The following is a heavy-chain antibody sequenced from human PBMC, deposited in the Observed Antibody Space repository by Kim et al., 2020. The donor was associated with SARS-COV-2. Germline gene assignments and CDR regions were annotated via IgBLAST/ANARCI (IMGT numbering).Heavy chain of an antibody. CDR1: GYSISSGYY. CDR2: IYHSGST. CDR3: ARDGGARYFDWLTPIRAGWFDP. D-gene: IGHD3-9*01. J-gene: IGHJ5*02. V-gene: IGHV4-38-2*02. Sequence: SETLSLTCTVSGYSISSGYYWGWIRQPPGKGLEWIGSIYHSGSTYYNPSLKSRVTISVDTYKNQFSLKLSSVTAADTAVYYCARDGGARYFDWLTPIRAGWFDPWGQGTLVTVSS.